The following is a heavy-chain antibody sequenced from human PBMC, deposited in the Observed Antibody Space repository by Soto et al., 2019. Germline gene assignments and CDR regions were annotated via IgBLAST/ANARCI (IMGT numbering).Heavy chain of an antibody. D-gene: IGHD2-2*01. CDR2: ISSSGSST. V-gene: IGHV3-23*01. J-gene: IGHJ4*02. CDR1: GVTFSNYA. CDR3: AKGMGQLPNRDPGVDY. Sequence: GGSLRLSCAASGVTFSNYAMSWVRQAPGMGLEWVSAISSSGSSTYYADSVKGRFTISRDNSKNTLYLQMNSLRADDTAVYYCAKGMGQLPNRDPGVDYWGQGTLVTVSS.